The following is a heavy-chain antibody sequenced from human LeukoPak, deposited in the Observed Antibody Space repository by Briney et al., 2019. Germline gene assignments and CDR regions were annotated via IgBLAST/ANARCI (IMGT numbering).Heavy chain of an antibody. V-gene: IGHV4-59*01. CDR1: GGSIRSYY. J-gene: IGHJ4*02. CDR3: ARVLPYSSGWGVDY. Sequence: PSETLSLTCTVSGGSIRSYYWSWIRQPPGKGLEWIGYIYYTGSTNYNPSLKSRVTISVDTSKNQFSLNLISVTAADTAVYYCARVLPYSSGWGVDYWGQGAQVTVSS. CDR2: IYYTGST. D-gene: IGHD6-19*01.